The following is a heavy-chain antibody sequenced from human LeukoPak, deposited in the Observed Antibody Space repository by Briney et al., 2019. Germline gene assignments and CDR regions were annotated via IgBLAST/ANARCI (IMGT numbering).Heavy chain of an antibody. Sequence: GGSLRLSCAASGFTFSSYSMNWVRQAPGKGLEWVSSISSSSSYIYYADSVKGRFTISRDNAKNSLYLQMNSLRAEDTAVYYCARVNDPHYYYYGMDVWGQGTTVTVSS. CDR2: ISSSSSYI. D-gene: IGHD3-16*01. CDR1: GFTFSSYS. CDR3: ARVNDPHYYYYGMDV. J-gene: IGHJ6*02. V-gene: IGHV3-21*01.